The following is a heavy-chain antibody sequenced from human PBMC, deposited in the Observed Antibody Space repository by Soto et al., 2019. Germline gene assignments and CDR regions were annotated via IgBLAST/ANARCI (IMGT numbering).Heavy chain of an antibody. D-gene: IGHD3-3*01. J-gene: IGHJ3*02. CDR2: IKSKTDGGTT. Sequence: EVQLVESGGGLVKPGWSLRLSCAASGFTFSNAWMNWVRQAPGKGLEWVGRIKSKTDGGTTDYAAPVKGRFTISRDDSTNTLYLHMNSLKTEDTAVYYCTTERYAFWSGYPPGDALDIWGQGTMVTVSS. V-gene: IGHV3-15*07. CDR1: GFTFSNAW. CDR3: TTERYAFWSGYPPGDALDI.